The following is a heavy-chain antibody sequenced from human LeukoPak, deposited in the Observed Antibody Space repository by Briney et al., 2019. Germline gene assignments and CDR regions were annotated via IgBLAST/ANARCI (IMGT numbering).Heavy chain of an antibody. CDR1: GFTFSSYS. D-gene: IGHD3-10*01. CDR3: ARGRVITMVRGVLVY. CDR2: ISSSSSTI. Sequence: PGGSLRLSCAASGFTFSSYSMNWVRQAPGKGLEWVSYISSSSSTIYYADPVKGRLTISRDNAKNSLYLQMNSLRAEDTAVYYCARGRVITMVRGVLVYWGQGTLVTVSS. V-gene: IGHV3-48*01. J-gene: IGHJ4*02.